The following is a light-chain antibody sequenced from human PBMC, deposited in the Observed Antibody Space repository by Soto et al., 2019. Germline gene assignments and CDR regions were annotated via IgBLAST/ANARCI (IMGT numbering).Light chain of an antibody. V-gene: IGLV2-14*01. Sequence: QSALTQPASVSGSPGQSITVSCTGTSSDVGGYDYVSWYQHPPGKAPKLLIYEVNNRPSGVSNRFSGSKSGNTASLTISGLQADDEADYYRASYTRSSPLFVFGTGTKLTVL. CDR1: SSDVGGYDY. CDR2: EVN. CDR3: ASYTRSSPLFV. J-gene: IGLJ1*01.